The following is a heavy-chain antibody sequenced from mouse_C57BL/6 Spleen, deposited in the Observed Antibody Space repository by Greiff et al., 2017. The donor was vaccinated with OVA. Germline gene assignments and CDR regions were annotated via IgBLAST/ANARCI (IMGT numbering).Heavy chain of an antibody. Sequence: QVQLQQPGAELVRPGSSVKLSCKASGYTFTSYWMHWVKQRPIQGLEWIGNIDPSDSETHYNQKFKDKATLTVDKSSSTAYMQLSSLTSEDSAVYYCARADYDGVFDYWGQGTTLTVSS. D-gene: IGHD2-4*01. V-gene: IGHV1-52*01. CDR1: GYTFTSYW. CDR3: ARADYDGVFDY. CDR2: IDPSDSET. J-gene: IGHJ2*01.